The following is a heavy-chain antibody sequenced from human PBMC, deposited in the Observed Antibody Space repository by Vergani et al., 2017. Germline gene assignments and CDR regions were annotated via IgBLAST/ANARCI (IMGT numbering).Heavy chain of an antibody. CDR3: ARDIGDEGLDV. Sequence: VESGGGLVQPGGSLRLTCAASEFTFSNYAMNWVRQAPGKGLEWVSDISTSSDTKRYADSVKGRFTISRDNAKNSLYLQMNSLRAEDTAVYYCARDIGDEGLDVWGQGTTVTISS. J-gene: IGHJ6*02. V-gene: IGHV3-48*01. CDR1: EFTFSNYA. CDR2: ISTSSDTK. D-gene: IGHD1-26*01.